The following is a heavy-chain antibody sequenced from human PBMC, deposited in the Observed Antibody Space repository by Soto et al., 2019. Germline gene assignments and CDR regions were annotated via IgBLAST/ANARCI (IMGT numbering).Heavy chain of an antibody. CDR2: IDRSGGTS. Sequence: VGSLRLSCAAAGFTFRNYAMSWVRQAPGKGLEWVSAIDRSGGTSYYADSVKGRFTISRDNAKNTLYLRMNSLRADDTAVYYCARGDCSAAGCYIHYYYGMDVWGQGTTVTVSS. J-gene: IGHJ6*02. CDR3: ARGDCSAAGCYIHYYYGMDV. D-gene: IGHD2-2*02. CDR1: GFTFRNYA. V-gene: IGHV3-23*01.